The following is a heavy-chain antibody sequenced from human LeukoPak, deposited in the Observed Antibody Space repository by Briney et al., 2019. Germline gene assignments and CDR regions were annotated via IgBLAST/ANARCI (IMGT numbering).Heavy chain of an antibody. J-gene: IGHJ1*01. D-gene: IGHD4-17*01. CDR2: IYYSGST. Sequence: PSETLSLTCTVSGGSISCSSYYWGWIRQPPGKGLEWIGSIYYSGSTYYNPSLKSRVTISVDTSKNQFSLKLSSVTAADTAVYYCAREMSYGDYVYFQHWGQGTLVTVSS. CDR1: GGSISCSSYY. V-gene: IGHV4-39*02. CDR3: AREMSYGDYVYFQH.